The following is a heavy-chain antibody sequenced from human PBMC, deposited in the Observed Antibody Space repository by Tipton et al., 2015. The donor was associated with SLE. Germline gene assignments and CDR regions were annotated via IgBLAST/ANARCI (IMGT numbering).Heavy chain of an antibody. D-gene: IGHD6-19*01. CDR1: GGSISSSSYY. CDR2: IYYSGST. Sequence: TLSLTCTVSGGSISSSSYYWGWIRQPPGKGLEWIGSIYYSGSTYYNPSLKSRVTISVDTSKNQFSLQLSSVTAADTAVYYCARLPTVAGLYYYYYYMDVWGKGTTVTVSS. V-gene: IGHV4-39*01. CDR3: ARLPTVAGLYYYYYYMDV. J-gene: IGHJ6*03.